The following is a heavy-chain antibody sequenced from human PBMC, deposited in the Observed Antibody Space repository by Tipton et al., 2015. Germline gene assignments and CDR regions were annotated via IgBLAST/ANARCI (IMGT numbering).Heavy chain of an antibody. V-gene: IGHV1-46*03. Sequence: QLVQSGAEVKKPGASVKVSCKASGYSFTSQYIHWVRQAPGQGPEWMGIINPSSGSRNSAQKFQGRLTMTRDTSMSTVFMELSSLKSEDTAVYYCARAGYFDNSGNYYDVFDIWGQGTMVTVSS. J-gene: IGHJ3*02. CDR1: GYSFTSQY. CDR3: ARAGYFDNSGNYYDVFDI. CDR2: INPSSGSR. D-gene: IGHD3-22*01.